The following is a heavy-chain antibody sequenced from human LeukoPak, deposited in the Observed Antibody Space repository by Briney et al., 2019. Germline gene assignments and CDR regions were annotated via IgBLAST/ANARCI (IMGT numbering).Heavy chain of an antibody. V-gene: IGHV3-74*01. D-gene: IGHD4-17*01. J-gene: IGHJ4*02. CDR2: INSDGSTI. Sequence: GGSLRLSCVASGFSFSSNWMHWVRQAPGKGLVWVSRINSDGSTINYAASVKGRFTISRDNAKNTLFLQMNSLRDEDTAVYYCARVIPMTTVIDYWGQGTLVTVSS. CDR3: ARVIPMTTVIDY. CDR1: GFSFSSNW.